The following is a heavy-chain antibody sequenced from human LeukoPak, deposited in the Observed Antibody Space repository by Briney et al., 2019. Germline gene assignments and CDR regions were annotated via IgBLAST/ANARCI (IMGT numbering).Heavy chain of an antibody. Sequence: SVKVSCTASGGTFSSYAISWVRQAPGQGLEWMGGIIPIFGTANYAQKFQGRVTITADESTSTAYMELSSLRSEDTAVYYCARGPITMVRGVNYYYGMDVWGQGTTVTVSS. CDR1: GGTFSSYA. V-gene: IGHV1-69*13. D-gene: IGHD3-10*01. CDR2: IIPIFGTA. J-gene: IGHJ6*02. CDR3: ARGPITMVRGVNYYYGMDV.